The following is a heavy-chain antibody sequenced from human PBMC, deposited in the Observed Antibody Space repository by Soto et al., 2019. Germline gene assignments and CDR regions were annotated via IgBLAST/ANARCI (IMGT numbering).Heavy chain of an antibody. V-gene: IGHV4-59*01. J-gene: IGHJ5*02. D-gene: IGHD1-26*01. CDR2: IYYSGST. CDR3: ARGGATLGP. CDR1: GGSISSYY. Sequence: PSETLSLTSTVSGGSISSYYWSWIRQPPGKGLEWIGYIYYSGSTNYNPSLKSRVTISVDTSKNQFSLKLSSVTAADTAVYYCARGGATLGPWGQGTLVTVSS.